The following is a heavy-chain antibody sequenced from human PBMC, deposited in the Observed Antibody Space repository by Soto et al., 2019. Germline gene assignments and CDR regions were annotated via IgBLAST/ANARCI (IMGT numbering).Heavy chain of an antibody. J-gene: IGHJ4*02. V-gene: IGHV3-23*01. D-gene: IGHD3-22*01. Sequence: EVQLLESGGGKIQPGGSLRLSCEASEFSFRSYAMSWVRQAPGEGLEWVSAISSTGDRTDYTNSVKGRFTISRENSKNTLFLQMDSLRPEDTAVYFCVKDYSYDSSGGLDFWGQGTLVTVSS. CDR1: EFSFRSYA. CDR3: VKDYSYDSSGGLDF. CDR2: ISSTGDRT.